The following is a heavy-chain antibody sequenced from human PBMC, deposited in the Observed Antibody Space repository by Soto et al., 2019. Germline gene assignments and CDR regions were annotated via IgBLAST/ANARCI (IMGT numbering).Heavy chain of an antibody. Sequence: ASVKVSCKASGYTFTSYAMHWVRQAPGQRLEWMGWINAGNGNTKYSQKFQGRVTITRDTSASTAYMELSSLRSEDTAVYYCARAIVVVTPPDYWGQGTLVTVS. CDR3: ARAIVVVTPPDY. D-gene: IGHD3-22*01. CDR1: GYTFTSYA. J-gene: IGHJ4*02. CDR2: INAGNGNT. V-gene: IGHV1-3*01.